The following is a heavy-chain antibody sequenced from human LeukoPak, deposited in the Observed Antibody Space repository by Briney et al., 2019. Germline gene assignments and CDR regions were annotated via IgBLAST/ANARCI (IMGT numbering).Heavy chain of an antibody. D-gene: IGHD3-22*01. J-gene: IGHJ4*02. CDR1: GFTFSSYG. V-gene: IGHV3-30*18. CDR3: AKGPRRGYDSSGYYVPNY. Sequence: PGRSLRLSCVASGFTFSSYGMHWVRQAPGKGLEWVAVISYDGSNKYYADSVKGRFTISRDNSKNTLYLQMNSLRAEDTAVYYCAKGPRRGYDSSGYYVPNYWGQGTLVTVSS. CDR2: ISYDGSNK.